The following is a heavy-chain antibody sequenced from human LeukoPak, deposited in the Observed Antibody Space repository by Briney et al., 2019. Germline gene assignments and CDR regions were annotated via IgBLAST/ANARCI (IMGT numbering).Heavy chain of an antibody. D-gene: IGHD5-12*01. J-gene: IGHJ4*02. CDR1: GGSFSGYY. CDR3: ARGQEVATHFDY. CDR2: INHSGST. Sequence: SETLSLTCAVYGGSFSGYYWSWIRQPPGKGLEWIGEINHSGSTNYNPSLKSRVTISVDTSKNQFSLKLSSVTAADTAVYYCARGQEVATHFDYWGQGTLVTVSS. V-gene: IGHV4-34*01.